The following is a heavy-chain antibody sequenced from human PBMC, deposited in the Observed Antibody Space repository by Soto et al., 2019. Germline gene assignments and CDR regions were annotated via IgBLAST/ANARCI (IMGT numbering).Heavy chain of an antibody. CDR1: GFTFSSYS. J-gene: IGHJ6*02. D-gene: IGHD3-3*01. CDR3: AREDPWSANADDMDA. CDR2: ISSSSGTI. V-gene: IGHV3-48*02. Sequence: EVQLVESGGGLVQPGGSLRLSCVASGFTFSSYSLDWVRQAPGKGLEWLSYISSSSGTIYYADSVKGRFTISRDNAENSRYLQMNSLRDDDTAVYYCAREDPWSANADDMDAWGQGTTVTVSS.